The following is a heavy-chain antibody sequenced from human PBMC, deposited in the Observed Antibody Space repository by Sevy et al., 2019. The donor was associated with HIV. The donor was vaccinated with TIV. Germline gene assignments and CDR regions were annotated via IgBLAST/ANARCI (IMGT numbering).Heavy chain of an antibody. CDR1: EFTFSSYA. D-gene: IGHD2-15*01. J-gene: IGHJ6*02. V-gene: IGHV3-23*01. CDR2: ISGSGRYT. Sequence: GGALRLSCAASEFTFSSYAMSCDRQAPGKGLEWVSSISGSGRYTYYADSVDGRFTISRDNSKNTLYVQMDSLRPEDTAVYYCAKGFCSGGSCPRDYYYYGMDVWGQGTTVTVSS. CDR3: AKGFCSGGSCPRDYYYYGMDV.